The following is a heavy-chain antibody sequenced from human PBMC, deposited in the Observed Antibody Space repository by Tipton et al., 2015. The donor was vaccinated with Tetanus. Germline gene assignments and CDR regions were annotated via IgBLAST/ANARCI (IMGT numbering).Heavy chain of an antibody. D-gene: IGHD1-7*01. CDR1: GVSISTTNY. Sequence: GLVKPSGTLSLTCSVSGVSISTTNYWTWVRQPPGKGLEWIAEIFHNGTTNYNPSFKGRVTMSLDRSKNQFSLQLSSVTAADTAVYYCARDLGTSGFHWGQGTLVTVSS. V-gene: IGHV4-4*02. CDR2: IFHNGTT. CDR3: ARDLGTSGFH. J-gene: IGHJ4*02.